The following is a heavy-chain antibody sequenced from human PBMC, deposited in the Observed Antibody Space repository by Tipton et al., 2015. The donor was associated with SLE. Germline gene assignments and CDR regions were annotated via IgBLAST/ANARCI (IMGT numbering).Heavy chain of an antibody. Sequence: QSGPEVKKPGSSVKVSCKASGGTFSSYAISWVRQAPGQGLEWMGGIIPIFGTANYAQKFQGRVTITTDESTSTAYMELSSLRSEDTAVYYCASPYYYDSSGWGAFDIWGQGTTVTVSS. J-gene: IGHJ3*02. CDR2: IIPIFGTA. CDR1: GGTFSSYA. V-gene: IGHV1-69*05. D-gene: IGHD3-22*01. CDR3: ASPYYYDSSGWGAFDI.